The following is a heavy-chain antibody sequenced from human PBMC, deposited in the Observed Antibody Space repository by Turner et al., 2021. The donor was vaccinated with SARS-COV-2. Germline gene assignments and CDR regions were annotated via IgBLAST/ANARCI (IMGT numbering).Heavy chain of an antibody. J-gene: IGHJ4*02. CDR1: GLTFSTYG. V-gene: IGHV3-23*05. CDR2: MDGSDSRS. D-gene: IGHD5-18*01. CDR3: AMDSGWTHEY. Sequence: EVQQLEYGGGLVQPGGSLRRSCVASGLTFSTYGVSRVRQAPGKGLEWVSGMDGSDSRSYYVDSVRGRITISRDNSKNTLFLQMDNLRAEDTAVYHCAMDSGWTHEYWGQGTLVTVSS.